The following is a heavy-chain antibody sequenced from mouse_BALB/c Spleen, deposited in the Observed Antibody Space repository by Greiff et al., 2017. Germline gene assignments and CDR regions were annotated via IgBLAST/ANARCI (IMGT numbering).Heavy chain of an antibody. CDR1: GFTFRSYA. V-gene: IGHV5-6-5*01. J-gene: IGHJ2*01. CDR2: ISSGGST. CDR3: ARGPNYGFDY. Sequence: EVMLVESGGGLVKPGGSLKLSCAASGFTFRSYAMSWVRQTPEKRLEWVASISSGGSTYYPDSVKGRFTISRDNARNILYLQMSSLRSEDTAMYYCARGPNYGFDYWGQGTTLTVSS. D-gene: IGHD1-1*01.